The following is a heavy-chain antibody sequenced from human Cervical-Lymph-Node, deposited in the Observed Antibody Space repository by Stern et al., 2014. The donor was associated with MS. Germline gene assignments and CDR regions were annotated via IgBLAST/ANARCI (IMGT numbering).Heavy chain of an antibody. CDR2: IIPIFGTA. Sequence: DQLVESGAEVKKPGSSVKVSCKASGGTFSSYAISWVRQAPGQGLEWMGGIIPIFGTANYAQQVQGRDTSTADESKSTDHMDLRSLRSEDTAVYYCARVRYDILGAYNWFDPWGQGTLVTVSS. D-gene: IGHD3-9*01. V-gene: IGHV1-69*01. J-gene: IGHJ5*02. CDR3: ARVRYDILGAYNWFDP. CDR1: GGTFSSYA.